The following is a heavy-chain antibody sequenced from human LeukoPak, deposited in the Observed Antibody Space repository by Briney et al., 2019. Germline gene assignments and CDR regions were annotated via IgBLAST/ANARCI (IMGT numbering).Heavy chain of an antibody. Sequence: SETLSLTCTVSGGSISSSDYYWGWIRQPPGKGLEWIGEINHSGSTNYNPSLKSRVTISVDTSKNQFSLKLSSVTAADTAVYYCARGDLTTTLLRYWGQGTLVTVSS. J-gene: IGHJ4*02. CDR2: INHSGST. D-gene: IGHD4-17*01. CDR3: ARGDLTTTLLRY. V-gene: IGHV4-39*07. CDR1: GGSISSSDYY.